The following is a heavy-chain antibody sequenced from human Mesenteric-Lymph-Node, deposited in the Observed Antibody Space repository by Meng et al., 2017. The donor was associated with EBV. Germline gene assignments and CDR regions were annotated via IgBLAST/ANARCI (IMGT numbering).Heavy chain of an antibody. CDR2: INHSGGT. CDR3: ARSSYGSGSYSPFDF. V-gene: IGHV4-34*01. D-gene: IGHD3-10*01. J-gene: IGHJ4*02. Sequence: QVQLQQWGAGLLKHSETLSLTCTVYGGSFTDHYWTWIRQPPGKGLEWIAEINHSGGTNYNLSLKNRVTISIDLSKNHFSLKVSSVTAADTAVYYCARSSYGSGSYSPFDFWGEGNLVTVSS. CDR1: GGSFTDHY.